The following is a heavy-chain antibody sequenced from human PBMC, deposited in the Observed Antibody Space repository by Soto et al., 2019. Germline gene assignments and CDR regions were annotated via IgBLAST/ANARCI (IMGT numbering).Heavy chain of an antibody. CDR2: ISYEGSDK. CDR3: ARNERGNRYGTIDN. Sequence: GGSLRLSCEASGFRFNKYPMHWVRQSPGKGLEWVAIISYEGSDKFYSDSVKGRFTISRDNSRNTLYLHMNSLRAEDTAVYYCARNERGNRYGTIDNWGQGTLVTVSS. J-gene: IGHJ4*02. D-gene: IGHD5-18*01. CDR1: GFRFNKYP. V-gene: IGHV3-30-3*01.